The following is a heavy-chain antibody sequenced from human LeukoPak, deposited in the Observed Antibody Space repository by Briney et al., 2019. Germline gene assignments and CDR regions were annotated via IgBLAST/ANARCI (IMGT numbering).Heavy chain of an antibody. CDR1: GGPISSSNW. CDR2: IYHSGST. J-gene: IGHJ5*02. CDR3: ARRYCSGGSCYRGENWFDP. Sequence: KPSETLSLTCAVSGGPISSSNWWSWVRQPPGKGLEWIGEIYHSGSTNYNPSLKSRVTISVDTSKNQFSLKLSSVTAADTAVYYCARRYCSGGSCYRGENWFDPWGQGTLVTVSS. V-gene: IGHV4-4*02. D-gene: IGHD2-15*01.